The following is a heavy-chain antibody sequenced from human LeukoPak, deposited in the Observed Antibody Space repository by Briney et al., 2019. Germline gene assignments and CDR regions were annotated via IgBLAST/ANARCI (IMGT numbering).Heavy chain of an antibody. CDR3: ARAAHYGSGSLYYYMDV. CDR2: IYSGGTT. V-gene: IGHV3-53*01. D-gene: IGHD3-10*01. CDR1: GFTVSSNF. Sequence: GGSLRLSCAASGFTVSSNFMSWVRRAPGKGLEWVSVIYSGGTTYYADSVKGRFTISRDNSKNTLYLQMNSLRAEDTAVYYCARAAHYGSGSLYYYMDVWGKGTTVTISS. J-gene: IGHJ6*03.